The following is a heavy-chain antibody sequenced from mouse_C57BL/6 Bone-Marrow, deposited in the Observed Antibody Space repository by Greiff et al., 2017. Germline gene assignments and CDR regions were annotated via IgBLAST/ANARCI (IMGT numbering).Heavy chain of an antibody. CDR1: GYTFTSYW. V-gene: IGHV1-64*01. J-gene: IGHJ2*01. Sequence: QVQLQQPGAELVKPGASVKLSCKASGYTFTSYWMHWVKQRPGQGLEWIGMIHPNSGSTNYNEKFKSKATLTVDKSSSTAYMQLSSLTSADSAVYYCARRIYYDNDGYWGQGTTLTVSS. CDR2: IHPNSGST. CDR3: ARRIYYDNDGY. D-gene: IGHD2-4*01.